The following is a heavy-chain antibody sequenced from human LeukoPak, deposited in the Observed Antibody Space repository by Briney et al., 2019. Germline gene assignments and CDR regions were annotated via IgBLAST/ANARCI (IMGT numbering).Heavy chain of an antibody. CDR1: GGSFSTYY. CDR2: IYYSGST. J-gene: IGHJ4*02. V-gene: IGHV4-59*01. Sequence: SETLSLTCAVYGGSFSTYYWSWIRQPPGKGLEWIGYIYYSGSTNYNPSLKSRVTISVDTSKNQFSLKLNSVTAADTAVYYCARVRASGSYYADYWGQGTLVTVSS. D-gene: IGHD1-26*01. CDR3: ARVRASGSYYADY.